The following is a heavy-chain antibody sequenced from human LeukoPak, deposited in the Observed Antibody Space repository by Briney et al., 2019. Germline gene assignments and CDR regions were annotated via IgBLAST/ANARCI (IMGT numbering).Heavy chain of an antibody. D-gene: IGHD2-15*01. CDR2: IYSGGST. CDR1: GFTFSSYA. Sequence: GGSLRLSCAASGFTFSSYAMSWVRQAPGKGLEWVSVIYSGGSTYYADSVKGRFTISRDNSKNTLYLQMNSLRAEDTAVYYCARVLSDCSGGSCNQIRDYWGQGTLVTVSS. J-gene: IGHJ4*02. V-gene: IGHV3-66*01. CDR3: ARVLSDCSGGSCNQIRDY.